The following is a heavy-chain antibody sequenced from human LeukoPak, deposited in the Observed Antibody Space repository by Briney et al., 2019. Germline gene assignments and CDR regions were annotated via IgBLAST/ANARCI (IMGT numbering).Heavy chain of an antibody. CDR1: GFTFSSYG. V-gene: IGHV3-30*02. CDR3: AKDAGYYYYMDV. Sequence: PGGSLRLSCAASGFTFSSYGMHWVRHAPGKGLEWVAFIRYDGSNTHYADSVKGRFSISRDNSKNTLYLQMNSLRVEDTAVYHCAKDAGYYYYMDVWGKGTTVTVSS. CDR2: IRYDGSNT. D-gene: IGHD6-13*01. J-gene: IGHJ6*03.